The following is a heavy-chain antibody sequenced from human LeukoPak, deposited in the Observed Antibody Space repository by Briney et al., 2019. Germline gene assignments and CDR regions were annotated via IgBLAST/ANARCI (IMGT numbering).Heavy chain of an antibody. J-gene: IGHJ4*02. D-gene: IGHD5-18*01. CDR3: ARPAVGNSYGYY. CDR1: GFTFSSYE. CDR2: ISSSGSTI. Sequence: GGTLRLSCAASGFTFSSYEMNWVRQAPGKGLEWVSYISSSGSTIYYADSVKGRFTISRDNAKNSLYLQMNSLRAEDTAVYYCARPAVGNSYGYYWGQGTLVTVSS. V-gene: IGHV3-48*03.